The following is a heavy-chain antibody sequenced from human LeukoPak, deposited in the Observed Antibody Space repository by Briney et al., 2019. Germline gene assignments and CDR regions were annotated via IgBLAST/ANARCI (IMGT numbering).Heavy chain of an antibody. Sequence: GGSLRLSCVASAFTFRNSWMSWVRQVPGKGLEWVANIEQDGREKNYVESMKGRFTISRDNGKYSLYLEMNSLRAEDTAVYFCARERQGSSYYDGKESFDYWGQGTLVTVSS. D-gene: IGHD1-26*01. CDR1: AFTFRNSW. CDR3: ARERQGSSYYDGKESFDY. J-gene: IGHJ4*02. CDR2: IEQDGREK. V-gene: IGHV3-7*01.